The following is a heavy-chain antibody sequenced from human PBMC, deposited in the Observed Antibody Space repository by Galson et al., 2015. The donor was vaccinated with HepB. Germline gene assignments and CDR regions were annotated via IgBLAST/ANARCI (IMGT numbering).Heavy chain of an antibody. J-gene: IGHJ4*02. CDR1: GYTFTSYA. V-gene: IGHV7-4-1*02. CDR2: INTNTGNP. CDR3: ARDLFTMVRGVIINPSY. D-gene: IGHD3-10*01. Sequence: SVKVSCKASGYTFTSYAMNWVRQAPGQGLEWMGWINTNTGNPTYAQGFTGRFVFSLDTSVSTAYLQISSLKAEDTAVYYCARDLFTMVRGVIINPSYWGQGTLVTVSS.